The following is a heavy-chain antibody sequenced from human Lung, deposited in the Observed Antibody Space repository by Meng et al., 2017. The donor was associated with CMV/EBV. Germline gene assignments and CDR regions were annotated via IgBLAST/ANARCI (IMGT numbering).Heavy chain of an antibody. D-gene: IGHD3-22*01. CDR2: IIPFFGAA. CDR3: ASSYYYDSSGYVYFDY. V-gene: IGHV1-69*05. Sequence: SGGTFSSYASSWVRQAPGQGLEWMGGIIPFFGAANYAQKFQGRVTITTDEFTTTAYMELSSLRSEDTAVYYCASSYYYDSSGYVYFDYWGQGTPVTVSS. CDR1: GGTFSSYA. J-gene: IGHJ4*02.